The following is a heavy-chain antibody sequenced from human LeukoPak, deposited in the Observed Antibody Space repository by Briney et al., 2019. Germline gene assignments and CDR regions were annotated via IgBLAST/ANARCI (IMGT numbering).Heavy chain of an antibody. CDR3: ARVSLERFVVVPAARGYYYVDV. V-gene: IGHV3-21*01. D-gene: IGHD2-2*01. CDR1: GFTFSSYS. J-gene: IGHJ6*03. Sequence: GGSLRLSCAASGFTFSSYSMNWVRQAPGKGLEWVSSISSSSSYIYYADSVKGRFTISRDNAENSLYLQMNSLRAEDTAAYYCARVSLERFVVVPAARGYYYVDVWGKGTTVTVSS. CDR2: ISSSSSYI.